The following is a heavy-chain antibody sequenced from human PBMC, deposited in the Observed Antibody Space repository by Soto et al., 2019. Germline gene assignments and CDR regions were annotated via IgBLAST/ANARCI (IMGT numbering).Heavy chain of an antibody. V-gene: IGHV2-5*02. D-gene: IGHD5-18*01. J-gene: IGHJ4*02. Sequence: QITLKESGPTLVKPTQTLTLTCTFSGFSLSTSGVGVGWIRQPPGKALEWLALIYWDDDKRYSPSLKSRLNITKDTSKNQVVLTMTNVDPVDTATYYCPHRPRVQLWSAAFDFWGQGTLVTVSS. CDR1: GFSLSTSGVG. CDR3: PHRPRVQLWSAAFDF. CDR2: IYWDDDK.